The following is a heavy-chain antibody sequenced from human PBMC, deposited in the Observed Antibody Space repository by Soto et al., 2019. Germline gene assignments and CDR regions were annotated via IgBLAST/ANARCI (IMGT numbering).Heavy chain of an antibody. V-gene: IGHV4-38-2*02. CDR2: IYHDGTT. CDR3: VRVPYHYARGIYRPRWFGP. CDR1: GYSISRGYY. D-gene: IGHD3-16*02. J-gene: IGHJ5*02. Sequence: KTSETLSLTCSVSGYSISRGYYWGWIRQPPGKGLQWVGTIYHDGTTYSNPSLNGRVTISVSTSQNRFSLTLRSVTAADTAVYYCVRVPYHYARGIYRPRWFGPWGQGXLVTSYS.